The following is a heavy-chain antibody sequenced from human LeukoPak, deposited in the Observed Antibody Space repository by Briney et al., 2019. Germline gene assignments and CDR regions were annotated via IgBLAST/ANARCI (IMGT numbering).Heavy chain of an antibody. J-gene: IGHJ3*02. CDR2: ISSSGSTI. V-gene: IGHV3-48*03. CDR1: GFTFSSYE. CDR3: ARVNSPTDAFDI. Sequence: PGGSLRLSCAASGFTFSSYEMNWVRQAPGKGLEWVSYISSSGSTIYYADSVKGRFTISRDNAKNSLYLQMNSLRAEDTAVYHCARVNSPTDAFDIWGQGTMVTVSS.